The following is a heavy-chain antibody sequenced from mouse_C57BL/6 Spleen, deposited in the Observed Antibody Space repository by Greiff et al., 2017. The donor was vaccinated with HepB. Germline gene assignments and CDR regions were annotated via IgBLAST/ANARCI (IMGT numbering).Heavy chain of an antibody. CDR3: TTLTTVVGDY. CDR2: IDPKNGDT. CDR1: GFNIKDDY. D-gene: IGHD1-1*01. V-gene: IGHV14-4*01. J-gene: IGHJ2*01. Sequence: VQLQQSGAELVRPGASVKLSCTASGFNIKDDYMHWVKQRPEQGLEWIGWIDPKNGDTEYASKFQGKATITADTSSNTAYLQLSSLTSEDTAVYYCTTLTTVVGDYWGQGTTLTVSS.